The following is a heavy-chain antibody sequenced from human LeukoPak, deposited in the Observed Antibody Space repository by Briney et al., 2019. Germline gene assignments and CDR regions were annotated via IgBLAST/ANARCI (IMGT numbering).Heavy chain of an antibody. Sequence: SETLSLTCTVSGGSISSYYWSWIRQPPGKGLEWLGYIYYSGSTNYNPSLKSRVTISVDTSKNQFSLKLSSVTAADTAVYYCAKTVTRGLDAFDIWGQGTMVTVSS. D-gene: IGHD4-17*01. V-gene: IGHV4-59*01. CDR3: AKTVTRGLDAFDI. J-gene: IGHJ3*02. CDR1: GGSISSYY. CDR2: IYYSGST.